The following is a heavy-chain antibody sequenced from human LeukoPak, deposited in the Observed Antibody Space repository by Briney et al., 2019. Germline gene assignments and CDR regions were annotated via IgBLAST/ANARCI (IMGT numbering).Heavy chain of an antibody. Sequence: GGSPRLSCAASGFTFSSYGMPWVRQAPGKGLEWVAVISYDGSNKYYADSVKGRFTISRDNSKNTLYLQMNSLRAEDTAVYYCAKDSYYYDSSGYYSPRYYFDYWGQGTLVTVSS. V-gene: IGHV3-30*18. D-gene: IGHD3-22*01. J-gene: IGHJ4*02. CDR1: GFTFSSYG. CDR3: AKDSYYYDSSGYYSPRYYFDY. CDR2: ISYDGSNK.